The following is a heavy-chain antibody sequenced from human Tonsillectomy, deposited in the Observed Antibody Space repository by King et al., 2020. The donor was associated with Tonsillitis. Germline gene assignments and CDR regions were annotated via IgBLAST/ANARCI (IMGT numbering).Heavy chain of an antibody. D-gene: IGHD3-10*01. V-gene: IGHV4-31*01. CDR2: MYYSGST. J-gene: IGHJ3*02. CDR1: GGSISSGGYY. CDR3: ARITMVRGYAFDI. Sequence: QLQESGPGLVKPSQTLSLTCTVSGGSISSGGYYWSWIRQHPGKGLEWIGYMYYSGSTYYNPSLKSLVSISVDTSKNQFSLKLSSVTAADTAVYYCARITMVRGYAFDIWGQGTMVTVSS.